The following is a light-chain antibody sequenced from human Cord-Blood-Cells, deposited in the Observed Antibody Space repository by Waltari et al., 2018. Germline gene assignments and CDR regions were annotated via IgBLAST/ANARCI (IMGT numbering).Light chain of an antibody. V-gene: IGKV1-8*01. Sequence: AIRMTQSPSSFSASTGDRVTITCRASQGISSYLAWYQQKPGKAPKLLIYAASTLQSGVPSRFSGSGSGTDCTLTISCLQSEDFATYYCQQYYSYPYTCGQGTKLEIK. CDR2: AAS. CDR1: QGISSY. CDR3: QQYYSYPYT. J-gene: IGKJ2*01.